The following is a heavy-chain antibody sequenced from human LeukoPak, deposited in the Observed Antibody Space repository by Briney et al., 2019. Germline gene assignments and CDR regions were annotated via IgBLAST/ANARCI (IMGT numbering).Heavy chain of an antibody. V-gene: IGHV5-51*01. CDR2: IYPGDSDT. D-gene: IGHD2-2*03. Sequence: GESLKISCKGSGYSFTSYWIGWVRQMPGKGQEWMGIIYPGDSDTRYSPSFQGQVTISADKSISTAYLQWSSLKASDTAMYYCARRGYCSSTSCYPPGYYYYMDVWGKGTTVTVSS. CDR1: GYSFTSYW. CDR3: ARRGYCSSTSCYPPGYYYYMDV. J-gene: IGHJ6*03.